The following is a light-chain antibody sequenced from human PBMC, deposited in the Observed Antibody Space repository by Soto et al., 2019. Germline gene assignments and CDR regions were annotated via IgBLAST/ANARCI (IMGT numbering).Light chain of an antibody. J-gene: IGKJ1*01. CDR2: DAS. CDR1: QSISTY. V-gene: IGKV1-39*01. Sequence: PMTQSPSSLAASVGDRVTITCRASQSISTYVNWYRQKSGAAPELLIYDASTLQSGVPSRFRGGGSGTDSTLTISTLQLEDFATYYCQQSYNTPLTFGQGTKVEIK. CDR3: QQSYNTPLT.